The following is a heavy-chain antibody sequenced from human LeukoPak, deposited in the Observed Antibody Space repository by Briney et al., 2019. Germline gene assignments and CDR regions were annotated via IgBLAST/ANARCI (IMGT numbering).Heavy chain of an antibody. CDR2: ISAYNGNT. D-gene: IGHD5-24*01. Sequence: GASVKVSCKASGYTFTSYGISWVRQAPGQGLEWMGWISAYNGNTNYAQKLQGRVTMTTDTSTSTAYMELRSLRSDDTAVYYCARGEMATTTPPWGFDYWGQGTLVTVSS. V-gene: IGHV1-18*01. J-gene: IGHJ4*02. CDR3: ARGEMATTTPPWGFDY. CDR1: GYTFTSYG.